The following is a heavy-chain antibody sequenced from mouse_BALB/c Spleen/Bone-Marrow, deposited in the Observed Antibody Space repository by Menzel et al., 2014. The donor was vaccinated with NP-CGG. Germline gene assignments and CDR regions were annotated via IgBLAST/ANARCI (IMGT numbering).Heavy chain of an antibody. D-gene: IGHD4-1*02. Sequence: EVQLVESGGGLVQPGGSMKLSCVASGFTFSNYWMNWVRQSPEKGLEWVAEIRLKSNNYATHYAESVKGRFTISRDDSKSSVYLQMNNLRAEDTSIYYCSTGFAYWGQGTLVTVSA. CDR1: GFTFSNYW. V-gene: IGHV6-6*02. CDR2: IRLKSNNYAT. J-gene: IGHJ3*01. CDR3: STGFAY.